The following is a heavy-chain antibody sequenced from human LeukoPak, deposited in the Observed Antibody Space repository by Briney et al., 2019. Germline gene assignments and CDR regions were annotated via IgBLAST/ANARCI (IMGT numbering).Heavy chain of an antibody. Sequence: GGSLRLSCAASGFTLSSYEMNWVRQAPGKGLEWVSYISSSGSTMYYADSVKGRFTISRDNAKNSLYLQMDSLRAEDTAVYYCARLYGSGHYFCYYMDVWGKGTTVTVSS. CDR2: ISSSGSTM. V-gene: IGHV3-48*03. D-gene: IGHD3-10*01. CDR3: ARLYGSGHYFCYYMDV. J-gene: IGHJ6*03. CDR1: GFTLSSYE.